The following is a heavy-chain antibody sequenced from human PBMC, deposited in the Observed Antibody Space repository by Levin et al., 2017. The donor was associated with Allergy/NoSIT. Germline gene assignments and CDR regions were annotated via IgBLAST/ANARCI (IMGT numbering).Heavy chain of an antibody. V-gene: IGHV4-59*08. CDR1: GGSISSYY. D-gene: IGHD3-10*01. J-gene: IGHJ6*02. CDR2: LYNIERT. CDR3: ARLYNYGSGTYYKDYYYGMDV. Sequence: SVTLSLTCTVSGGSISSYYWSWIRQPPGKGLEWIGYLYNIERTNYNPSLKSRATISVDTSKNRFSLKLSSVTAADTAVYYCARLYNYGSGTYYKDYYYGMDVWGQGTTVTVSS.